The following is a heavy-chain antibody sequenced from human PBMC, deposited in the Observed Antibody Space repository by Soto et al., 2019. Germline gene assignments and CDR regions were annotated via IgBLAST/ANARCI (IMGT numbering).Heavy chain of an antibody. D-gene: IGHD1-1*01. CDR3: VRWNGFGDR. J-gene: IGHJ5*02. CDR2: FSGGGGGT. Sequence: GGSLRLSCVASGFIISDYGVTWVRQAPGKGLEWVSGFSGGGGGTFYADSVKGRFTISRDDPKNTAYLQMNSLGAEDTAVYYCVRWNGFGDRWGQGTLVTVSS. CDR1: GFIISDYG. V-gene: IGHV3-23*01.